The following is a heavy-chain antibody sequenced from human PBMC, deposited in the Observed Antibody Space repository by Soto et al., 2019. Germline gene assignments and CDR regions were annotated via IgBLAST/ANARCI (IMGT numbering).Heavy chain of an antibody. J-gene: IGHJ6*02. V-gene: IGHV1-69*12. Sequence: QVQLVQSGAEVKNPGSSVKVSCKASGGTSSNYAISWVRQAPGQGLEWLGGMIPILGTTNYAQKFRDRVTLTADESTRTAYMTLTSLRDDDTAVYYCARLIVLVAGLGMDVWGQGTTVTDS. CDR2: MIPILGTT. CDR1: GGTSSNYA. D-gene: IGHD2-15*01. CDR3: ARLIVLVAGLGMDV.